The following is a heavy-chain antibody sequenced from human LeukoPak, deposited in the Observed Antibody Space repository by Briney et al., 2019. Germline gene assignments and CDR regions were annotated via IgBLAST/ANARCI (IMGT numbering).Heavy chain of an antibody. Sequence: SVKVSCRASGGTFSSYAISWVRQAPGQGLEWMGRIIPIFGIANYAQKFQGRVTITADKSTSTAYMELSSLRSEDTAVYYCARAAVPAAKNDAFDIWGQGTMVTVSS. CDR1: GGTFSSYA. CDR2: IIPIFGIA. D-gene: IGHD2-2*01. V-gene: IGHV1-69*04. J-gene: IGHJ3*02. CDR3: ARAAVPAAKNDAFDI.